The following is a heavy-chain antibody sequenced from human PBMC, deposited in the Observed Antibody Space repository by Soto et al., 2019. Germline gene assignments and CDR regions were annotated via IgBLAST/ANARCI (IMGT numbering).Heavy chain of an antibody. CDR2: ISSSSSTI. J-gene: IGHJ3*02. V-gene: IGHV3-48*02. CDR3: ARDFKGAARRDDACDI. CDR1: GFTFSSYS. D-gene: IGHD6-6*01. Sequence: GGSLRLSCAASGFTFSSYSMNWVRQAPGKGLEWVSYISSSSSTIYYADSVKGRFTISRDNAKNSLYLQMNSLRDEDTAVYYCARDFKGAARRDDACDIWGQGTMVTVSS.